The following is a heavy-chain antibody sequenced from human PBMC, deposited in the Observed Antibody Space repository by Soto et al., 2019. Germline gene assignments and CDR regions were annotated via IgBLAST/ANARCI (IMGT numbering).Heavy chain of an antibody. D-gene: IGHD4-17*01. CDR2: ISSSSSYI. J-gene: IGHJ3*02. CDR3: AREINDYGVDDAFDI. Sequence: GGSLRLSCAASGFTFSSYSMNWVRQAPGKGLEWVSSISSSSSYIYYADSVKGRFTISRDNAKNSLYLQMNSLRAEDTAVYYCAREINDYGVDDAFDIWGQGTMVTVSS. CDR1: GFTFSSYS. V-gene: IGHV3-21*01.